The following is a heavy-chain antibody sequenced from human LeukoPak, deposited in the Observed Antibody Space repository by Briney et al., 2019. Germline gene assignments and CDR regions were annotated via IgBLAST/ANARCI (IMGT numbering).Heavy chain of an antibody. V-gene: IGHV3-64*01. CDR3: ARVKGGATGRYYYYYMDV. J-gene: IGHJ6*03. CDR2: ISSNGGST. D-gene: IGHD1-26*01. Sequence: PGGSLRLSCAASGFTFSSYAMHWVRQAPGKGLEYVSAISSNGGSTYYANSVKGRFTISRDNSKNTLYLQMGSLRAEDMAVYYCARVKGGATGRYYYYYMDVWGKGTTVTVSS. CDR1: GFTFSSYA.